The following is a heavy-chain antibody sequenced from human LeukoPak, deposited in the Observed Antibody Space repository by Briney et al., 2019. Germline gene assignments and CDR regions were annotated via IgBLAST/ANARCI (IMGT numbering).Heavy chain of an antibody. D-gene: IGHD3-22*01. CDR3: ATKTYYYDSSGYFSLPDY. CDR2: FDPGDGET. J-gene: IGHJ4*02. CDR1: GYTLTEIS. V-gene: IGHV1-24*01. Sequence: ASVKVSCKVSGYTLTEISMHWVRQAPGKGLEWMGGFDPGDGETIYAQKFQGRVTMTEDTSTDTAYMELSSLRSEDTGVYYCATKTYYYDSSGYFSLPDYWGQGTLVTVSS.